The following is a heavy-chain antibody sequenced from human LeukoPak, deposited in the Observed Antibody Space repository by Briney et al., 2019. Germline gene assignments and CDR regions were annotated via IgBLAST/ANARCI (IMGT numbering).Heavy chain of an antibody. CDR3: AKDAPSSGYFDY. V-gene: IGHV3-23*01. CDR1: GFTFSSYA. J-gene: IGHJ4*02. CDR2: ISGSGGST. Sequence: GGSLRLSCAASGFTFSSYAMSWVRQAAWKWLEWVSAISGSGGSTYYADSVKGRFTISRDNSKNTLYLQMNSLRAEDTAVYYCAKDAPSSGYFDYWGQGTLVTVSS. D-gene: IGHD6-19*01.